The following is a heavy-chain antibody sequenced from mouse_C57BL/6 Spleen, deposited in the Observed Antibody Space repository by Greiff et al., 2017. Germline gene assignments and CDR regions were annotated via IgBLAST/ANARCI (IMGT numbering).Heavy chain of an antibody. Sequence: DVMLVESGGGLVQPGGSMKLSCAASGFTFSDAWMDWVRQSPEKGLEWVAEIRNKANNHATYYAESVKGRFTISRDDSKSCVYLKMIRLGAEDAGIYYCASWGYDFDYWGQGTTLTVSS. CDR2: IRNKANNHAT. CDR1: GFTFSDAW. CDR3: ASWGYDFDY. V-gene: IGHV6-6*01. J-gene: IGHJ2*01. D-gene: IGHD3-1*01.